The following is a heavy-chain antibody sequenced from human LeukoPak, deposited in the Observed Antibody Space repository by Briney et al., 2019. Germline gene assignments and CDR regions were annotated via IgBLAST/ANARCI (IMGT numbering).Heavy chain of an antibody. J-gene: IGHJ6*02. CDR2: INPSDGGT. D-gene: IGHD4-17*01. Sequence: ASVKVSCKASGYTFTKYFMHWVRQAPGQGLEWMAIINPSDGGTYYEQKLQGRVTVTRDTSTSTVYMELSSLRSEDTAVYYCARDTRTMTAVTRGQHYYYGLDVWGQGTTVTVSS. V-gene: IGHV1-46*01. CDR3: ARDTRTMTAVTRGQHYYYGLDV. CDR1: GYTFTKYF.